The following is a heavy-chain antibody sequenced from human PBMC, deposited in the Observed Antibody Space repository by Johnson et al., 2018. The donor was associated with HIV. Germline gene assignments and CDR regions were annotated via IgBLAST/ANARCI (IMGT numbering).Heavy chain of an antibody. J-gene: IGHJ3*02. CDR1: GFTFDDYA. Sequence: VQLVESGGGLVQPGGSLRLSCAASGFTFDDYAMHWVWQAPGKGLEWVSGINWNGGSTGYADSVKGRFTISRDNAKNSLYLQMNSLRAEDTAVYYCARGGRGVRITMIVVVPNDAFDIWGQGTMVTVSS. D-gene: IGHD3-22*01. CDR2: INWNGGST. CDR3: ARGGRGVRITMIVVVPNDAFDI. V-gene: IGHV3-20*04.